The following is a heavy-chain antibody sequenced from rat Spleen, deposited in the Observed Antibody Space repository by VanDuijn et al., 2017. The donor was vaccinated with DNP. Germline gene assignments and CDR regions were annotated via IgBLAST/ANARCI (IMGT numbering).Heavy chain of an antibody. CDR1: GFTFSDYN. CDR2: ISYDGKST. D-gene: IGHD4-3*01. CDR3: AGHDSGYVFAY. J-gene: IGHJ3*01. V-gene: IGHV5-7*01. Sequence: EVQLVESGGGLAQPGRSLKLSCAASGFTFSDYNMAWVRQAPKSGLEWVATISYDGKSTDYRDSVKGRFTISRDNAKSSLYLQMNSLKSEDTATYYCAGHDSGYVFAYWGQGTLVTVSS.